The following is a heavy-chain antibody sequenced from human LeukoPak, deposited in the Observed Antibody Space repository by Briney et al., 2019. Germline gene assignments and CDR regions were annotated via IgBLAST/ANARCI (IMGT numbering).Heavy chain of an antibody. CDR1: GLTVSSNY. J-gene: IGHJ4*02. D-gene: IGHD4-17*01. CDR2: IKQDGSEK. Sequence: PGGSLRLSCAASGLTVSSNYMSWVRQAPGKGLEWVANIKQDGSEKYYVDSVKGRFTIPRDNAKHSLSLQMNSLRAEDTAVYYCARDRLYGPPDYWGQGTLVTVSS. V-gene: IGHV3-7*01. CDR3: ARDRLYGPPDY.